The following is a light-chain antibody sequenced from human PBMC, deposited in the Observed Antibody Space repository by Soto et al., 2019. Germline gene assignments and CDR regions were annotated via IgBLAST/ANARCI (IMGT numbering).Light chain of an antibody. V-gene: IGLV2-23*01. CDR2: EDR. CDR1: SSDVGGYNL. J-gene: IGLJ1*01. Sequence: QSALTQPASVSGSPGQSITISCTGTSSDVGGYNLVSWYQQYPGKAPKVMIYEDRRRPSGVSNRFSGSKSGNTASLTISGLQAEDEADYYCCSYAGGNTYVFGTGTKLTVL. CDR3: CSYAGGNTYV.